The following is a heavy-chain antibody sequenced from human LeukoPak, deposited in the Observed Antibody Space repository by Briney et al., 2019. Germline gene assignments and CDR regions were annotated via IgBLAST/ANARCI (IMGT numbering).Heavy chain of an antibody. CDR3: ARQGEYYFDY. CDR1: GGSISSSSYY. Sequence: SETLSLTCTVSGGSISSSSYYWGWIRQPPGKGLEWIGSIYYSGSTYYNPSLKSRVTISVDTSKNQFSLKLSSVTAADTAVYYCARQGEYYFDYWGQGTLVTVSS. J-gene: IGHJ4*02. V-gene: IGHV4-39*01. CDR2: IYYSGST.